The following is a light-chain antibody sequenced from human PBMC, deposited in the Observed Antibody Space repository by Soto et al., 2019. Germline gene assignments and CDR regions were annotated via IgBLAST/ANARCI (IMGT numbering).Light chain of an antibody. Sequence: ENVLTQSPDTLSLSPGEGATLSCRASQTVSSNYLAWYQHRPGQAPKLIIHGASYTAPGIPDRFSGSGSGADFTLTISRLEPEDFAVYFCQHYGNSLWKLGQGTKV. CDR3: QHYGNSLWK. J-gene: IGKJ1*01. V-gene: IGKV3-20*01. CDR1: QTVSSNY. CDR2: GAS.